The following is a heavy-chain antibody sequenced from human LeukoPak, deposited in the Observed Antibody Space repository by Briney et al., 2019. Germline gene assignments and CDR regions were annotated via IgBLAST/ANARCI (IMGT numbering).Heavy chain of an antibody. CDR3: AKESIYGDYGVY. J-gene: IGHJ4*02. CDR2: ISYDGSNK. CDR1: GFTFTKHW. D-gene: IGHD4-17*01. V-gene: IGHV3-30*18. Sequence: GGSLRLSCVASGFTFTKHWMSWVRQAPGRGLEWVAVISYDGSNKYYADSVKGRFTISRDNSQNTLYLQMNSLRAEDTAVYYCAKESIYGDYGVYWGQGTLVTVSS.